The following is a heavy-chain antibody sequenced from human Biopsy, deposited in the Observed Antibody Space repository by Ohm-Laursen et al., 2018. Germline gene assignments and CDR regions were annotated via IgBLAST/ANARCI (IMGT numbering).Heavy chain of an antibody. CDR2: VYNGGIT. CDR3: ARTPRDSFWSGSYKRGLWFDP. J-gene: IGHJ5*02. CDR1: GGSIISYY. Sequence: SDTLSLTCRVSGGSIISYYWTWIRQPPGKGLEWIGHVYNGGITNYNPSLKSRVTIPKDTSKNQFSLQVDSVTAADTAVYYCARTPRDSFWSGSYKRGLWFDPWGQGTLVIVSS. V-gene: IGHV4-59*07. D-gene: IGHD3-3*01.